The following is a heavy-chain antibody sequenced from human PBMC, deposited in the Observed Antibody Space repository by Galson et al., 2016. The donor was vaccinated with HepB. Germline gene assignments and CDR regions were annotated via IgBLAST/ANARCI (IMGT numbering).Heavy chain of an antibody. D-gene: IGHD6-13*01. CDR3: AREDSTIAAASFDY. J-gene: IGHJ4*02. CDR1: GFTFSSYG. CDR2: LWDDGSNK. V-gene: IGHV3-33*01. Sequence: SLRLSCAASGFTFSSYGMHWVRQAPGKGLESVALLWDDGSNKNYPESVKGRINISRENSKNTLYLQMNSLRAEDTAVYSCAREDSTIAAASFDYWGQGTLVTVSS.